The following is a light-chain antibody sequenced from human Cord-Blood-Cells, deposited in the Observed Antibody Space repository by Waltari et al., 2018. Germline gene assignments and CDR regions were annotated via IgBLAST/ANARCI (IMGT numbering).Light chain of an antibody. CDR2: GAS. CDR1: QSVSSN. Sequence: EIVMTQSPATLSVSPGARATLSCRASQSVSSNLAWYQQKPGQAPRLLSYGASTRATGMPARFSGSGSGTEFTLTISSLQSEDFAVYYCQQYNNWPRTFGQGTKVEIK. J-gene: IGKJ1*01. CDR3: QQYNNWPRT. V-gene: IGKV3-15*01.